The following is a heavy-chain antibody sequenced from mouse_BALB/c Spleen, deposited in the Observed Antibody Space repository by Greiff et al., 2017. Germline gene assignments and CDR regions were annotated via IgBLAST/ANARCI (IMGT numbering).Heavy chain of an antibody. CDR3: ARPIYGSSSYAMDY. CDR1: GYSFTDYN. D-gene: IGHD1-1*01. CDR2: IDPYNGGT. V-gene: IGHV1S135*01. Sequence: VHVKQSGPELVKPGASVKVSCKASGYSFTDYNMYWVKQSHGKSLEWIGYIDPYNGGTSYNQKFKGKATLTVDKSSSTAFMHLYSLTSEDSAVYYCARPIYGSSSYAMDYWGQGTSVTVSS. J-gene: IGHJ4*01.